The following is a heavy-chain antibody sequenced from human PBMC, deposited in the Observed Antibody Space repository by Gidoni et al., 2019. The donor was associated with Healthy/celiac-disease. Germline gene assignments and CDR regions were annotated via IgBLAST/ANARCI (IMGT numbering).Heavy chain of an antibody. D-gene: IGHD3-16*01. CDR1: GFTFGTHC. CDR3: ARDFYRPSLVYYYGMDV. V-gene: IGHV3-33*01. Sequence: QVQLVASGGRGVQPGTSLRLSWSASGFTFGTHCMHWVRPAPGKGLGWVAVVWYDGSNKYYADSVKGRFTISRDNSKNTLYLQMNSLRAEDTAVYYCARDFYRPSLVYYYGMDVWGQGTTVTVSS. J-gene: IGHJ6*02. CDR2: VWYDGSNK.